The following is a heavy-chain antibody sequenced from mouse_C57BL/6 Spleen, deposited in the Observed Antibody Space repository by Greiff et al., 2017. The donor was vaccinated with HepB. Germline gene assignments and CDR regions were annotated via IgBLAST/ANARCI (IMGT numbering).Heavy chain of an antibody. V-gene: IGHV2-2*01. CDR1: GFSLTSYG. Sequence: VMLVESGPGLVQPSQSLSITCTVSGFSLTSYGVHWVRQSPGKGLEWLGVIWSGGSTDDNAAFISRLSISKDNSNSQVFFKMNSLQADDTAIYYCARKGVTGYAMDYWGQGTSVTVSS. CDR3: ARKGVTGYAMDY. CDR2: IWSGGST. D-gene: IGHD2-2*01. J-gene: IGHJ4*01.